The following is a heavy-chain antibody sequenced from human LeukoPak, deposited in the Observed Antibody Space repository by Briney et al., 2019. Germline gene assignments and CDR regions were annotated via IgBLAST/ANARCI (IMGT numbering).Heavy chain of an antibody. V-gene: IGHV4-39*01. J-gene: IGHJ4*02. CDR2: LYYTGST. D-gene: IGHD5-18*01. Sequence: SETLSLTCSVSGGSISSSTYDWGWIRQPPGKGLEWIGTLYYTGSTYYNPSLKSRVTISVDTSKNQFSLKLSSVTAADTAVYYCACRVDTAMVIAYWGQGILVTVSS. CDR1: GGSISSSTYD. CDR3: ACRVDTAMVIAY.